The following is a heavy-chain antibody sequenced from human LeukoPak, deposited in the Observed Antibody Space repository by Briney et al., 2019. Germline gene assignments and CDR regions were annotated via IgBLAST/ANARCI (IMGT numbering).Heavy chain of an antibody. CDR3: ARAHATAMADY. Sequence: PGGSLRLSCAASGFTFSSYWMHWVRQAPGKGLVWVSRINSDGSSTTYADSVKGRFTISRDDARNTLYLQMNSLRAEDTAVYYCARAHATAMADYWGQGTLVTVFS. V-gene: IGHV3-74*01. D-gene: IGHD5-18*01. J-gene: IGHJ4*02. CDR2: INSDGSST. CDR1: GFTFSSYW.